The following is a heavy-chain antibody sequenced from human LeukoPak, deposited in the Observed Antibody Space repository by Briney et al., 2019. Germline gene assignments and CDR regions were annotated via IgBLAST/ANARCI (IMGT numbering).Heavy chain of an antibody. J-gene: IGHJ4*02. CDR3: AKELPYYGGNSFYFDY. CDR2: ISYDGSNK. D-gene: IGHD4-23*01. CDR1: GFTFSSYG. V-gene: IGHV3-30*18. Sequence: GRSLRLSCAASGFTFSSYGMHWVRQAPGKGLEWVAVISYDGSNKYYADSVKGRFTISRDNSKNTLYLQMNSLRAEDTAVYYCAKELPYYGGNSFYFDYWGQGTLVTVSS.